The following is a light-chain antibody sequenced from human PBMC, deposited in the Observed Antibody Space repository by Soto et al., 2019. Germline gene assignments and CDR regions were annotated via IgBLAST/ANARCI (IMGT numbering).Light chain of an antibody. CDR1: SSDIGGYQY. J-gene: IGLJ2*01. V-gene: IGLV2-14*01. CDR3: SSYTNSGTLVV. Sequence: QSALTQPASVSGSPGQSSTISCTGTSSDIGGYQYVSWYQQHPGKAPKLMIYDVTSRPSGVSNRLSGSKSGNTASRSISGLQAEDEADYYCSSYTNSGTLVVFGGGT. CDR2: DVT.